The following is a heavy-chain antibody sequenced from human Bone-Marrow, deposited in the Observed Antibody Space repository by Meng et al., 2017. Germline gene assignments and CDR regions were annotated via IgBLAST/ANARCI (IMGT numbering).Heavy chain of an antibody. J-gene: IGHJ5*02. CDR3: ARDLPYASGAGGFDP. CDR2: IYHSGTT. D-gene: IGHD3-10*01. CDR1: VGSFSSGGYS. V-gene: IGHV4-30-2*01. Sequence: QLQLKESGSGLVKPSQTTSLTCAVSVGSFSSGGYSWIWIRQPPGKGLEWIGYIYHSGTTYYNPSLKSRVTISVDRSKNQFSLKLTSVTAADTAVYYCARDLPYASGAGGFDPWGQGTLVTVSS.